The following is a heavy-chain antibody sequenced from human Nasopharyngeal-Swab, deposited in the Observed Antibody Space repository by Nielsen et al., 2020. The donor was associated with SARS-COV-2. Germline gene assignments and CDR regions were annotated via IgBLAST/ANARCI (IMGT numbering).Heavy chain of an antibody. CDR3: ARTMVVVRYYYYYMDV. CDR2: INHSGST. J-gene: IGHJ6*03. CDR1: GGSFSGYY. V-gene: IGHV4-34*01. D-gene: IGHD2-21*01. Sequence: SETLSLTCAVYGGSFSGYYWSWIRQPPGKGLEWIGEINHSGSTNYNPSLKSRVTISVDTSKNQFSLKLSSVTAADTAVYYCARTMVVVRYYYYYMDVWGKGTTVTVSS.